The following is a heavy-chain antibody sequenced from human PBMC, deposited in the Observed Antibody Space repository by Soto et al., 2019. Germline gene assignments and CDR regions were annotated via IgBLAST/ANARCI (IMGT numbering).Heavy chain of an antibody. D-gene: IGHD3-16*01. CDR3: ARIRDCSTVMCNIYYAMDV. J-gene: IGHJ6*02. V-gene: IGHV3-48*02. CDR2: ISGDSSST. CDR1: GFTFSRYS. Sequence: GGSLRLSCEASGFTFSRYSMNWVRQAPGKGLEWLSYISGDSSSTYYAGSVRGRFTINKDSAKNSLYLQMNSLRDEDTAVYYCARIRDCSTVMCNIYYAMDVWGQGTTVTVSS.